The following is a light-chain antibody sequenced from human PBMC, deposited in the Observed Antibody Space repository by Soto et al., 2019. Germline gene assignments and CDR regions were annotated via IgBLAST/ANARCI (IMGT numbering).Light chain of an antibody. V-gene: IGKV3-15*01. J-gene: IGKJ4*01. CDR3: QKHDNWPLT. CDR1: QSISNN. CDR2: GAS. Sequence: EIVMTQSPATLSVAPGERATLSCRASQSISNNLAWYQQKPGQAPRLLIFGASTRATGIPARFSGSGSGTAFTLTISSLQSEDFAVYYCQKHDNWPLTFGGGTKVEI.